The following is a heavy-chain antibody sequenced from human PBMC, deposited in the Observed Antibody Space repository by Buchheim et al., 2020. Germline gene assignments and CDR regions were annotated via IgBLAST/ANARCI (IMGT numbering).Heavy chain of an antibody. CDR3: ASAGGDGASYYGVDV. V-gene: IGHV3-11*01. CDR2: ISSTGLTI. J-gene: IGHJ6*02. CDR1: GFIFSDYY. Sequence: QEQLVESGGGLVKPGGSLRLSCAASGFIFSDYYMSWIRQAPGKGLEWVAYISSTGLTIYYRDSVKGRFTISRDNAKNSLYLEMNSLRVEDTAVYYCASAGGDGASYYGVDVWGLGTT. D-gene: IGHD2-21*01.